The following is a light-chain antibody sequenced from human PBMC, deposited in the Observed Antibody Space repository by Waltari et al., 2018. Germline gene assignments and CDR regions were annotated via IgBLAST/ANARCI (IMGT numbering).Light chain of an antibody. V-gene: IGKV3-20*01. CDR2: HAS. J-gene: IGKJ1*01. Sequence: EIVLTQSPGTLSLSPGERATLSCRASQSLSIYLACYQQKPGRAPRLLLYHASSRATAVPDRFSCSGSGTAFSLTISRLAPEAFAVYYCQHCVSLPVTFGQGTKVEIK. CDR1: QSLSIY. CDR3: QHCVSLPVT.